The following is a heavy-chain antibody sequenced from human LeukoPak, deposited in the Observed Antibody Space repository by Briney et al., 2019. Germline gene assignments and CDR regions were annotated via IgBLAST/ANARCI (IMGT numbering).Heavy chain of an antibody. D-gene: IGHD5-12*01. CDR2: IYYSGST. CDR3: AGGNGGYDSDY. V-gene: IGHV4-61*01. CDR1: GGSVSSGSYY. Sequence: SETLSLTCTVSGGSVSSGSYYWSWIRQPPGKGLEWIGYIYYSGSTNYNPSLKSRVTISVDTSKNQFSLKLSSVTAADTAVYYCAGGNGGYDSDYWGQGTPVTVSS. J-gene: IGHJ4*02.